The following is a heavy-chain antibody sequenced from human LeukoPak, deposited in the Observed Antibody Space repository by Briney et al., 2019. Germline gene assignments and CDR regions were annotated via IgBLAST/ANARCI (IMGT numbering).Heavy chain of an antibody. J-gene: IGHJ1*01. Sequence: ASVKVSCKASGYAFTGYYMHWVRQAPGQGLEWMGWINPNSGGTNYAQKFQGRVTMTRDTSISTAYMELSRLRSDDTAVYYCARESYSGSYYLDWGQGTLVTVSS. CDR3: ARESYSGSYYLD. CDR1: GYAFTGYY. D-gene: IGHD1-26*01. V-gene: IGHV1-2*02. CDR2: INPNSGGT.